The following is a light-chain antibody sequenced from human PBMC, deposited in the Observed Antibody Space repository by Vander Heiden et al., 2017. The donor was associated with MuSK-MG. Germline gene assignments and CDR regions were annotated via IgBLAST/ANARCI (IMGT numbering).Light chain of an antibody. V-gene: IGLV2-23*02. J-gene: IGLJ3*02. CDR1: SSDVGGYNL. CDR2: EVS. Sequence: QSALTPPASVSGSTGQWRSMSGTGTSSDVGGYNLVSGYQQHPGKAPKLMIDEVSKGPSGVSNRFSGSKSGNTASLTSSGLQAEDEADYYCCSCAGSSTLVFGGGTKLTVL. CDR3: CSCAGSSTLV.